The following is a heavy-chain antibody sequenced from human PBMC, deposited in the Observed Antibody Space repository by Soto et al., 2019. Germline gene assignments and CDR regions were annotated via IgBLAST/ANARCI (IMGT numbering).Heavy chain of an antibody. CDR3: ARLVAARYYYYYGMDV. CDR1: GGSFSGYY. D-gene: IGHD6-6*01. CDR2: INHSGIT. V-gene: IGHV4-34*01. J-gene: IGHJ6*02. Sequence: SESLSLTCPVYGGSFSGYYWSWIRQPPGKGLEWIGEINHSGITNYNPSLKSRVTISVDTSKNQFSLKLSSVTAADTAVYYCARLVAARYYYYYGMDVWGQGTTVTVSS.